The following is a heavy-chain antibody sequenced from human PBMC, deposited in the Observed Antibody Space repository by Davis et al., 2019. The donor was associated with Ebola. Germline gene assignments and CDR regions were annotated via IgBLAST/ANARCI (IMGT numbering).Heavy chain of an antibody. CDR2: IYYSGST. CDR3: ARTVGGPDGAHCSSTSCEGAFDI. Sequence: SETLSLTCAVYVGSFSTYYWSWIRQHPGKGLEWIGYIYYSGSTYYNPSLKSRVTISVDTSKNQFSLKLSSVTAADTAVYYCARTVGGPDGAHCSSTSCEGAFDIWGQGTMVTVSS. D-gene: IGHD2-2*01. CDR1: VGSFSTYY. J-gene: IGHJ3*02. V-gene: IGHV4-59*06.